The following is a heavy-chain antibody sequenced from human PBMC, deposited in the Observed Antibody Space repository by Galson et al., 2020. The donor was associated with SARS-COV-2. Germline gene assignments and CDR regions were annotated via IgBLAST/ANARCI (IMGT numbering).Heavy chain of an antibody. D-gene: IGHD6-6*01. CDR2: ITGGGAST. J-gene: IGHJ4*02. CDR3: ARDSPDTTIAARPELFVY. V-gene: IGHV3-23*01. Sequence: GGSLRLSCAASGFSFSTYAMSWVRQAPGKGLEWVSAITGGGASTYYADSVRGRFTISRDNSKNTLYLQMNSLRAEDTAIYYCARDSPDTTIAARPELFVYWGQGTLVTVSS. CDR1: GFSFSTYA.